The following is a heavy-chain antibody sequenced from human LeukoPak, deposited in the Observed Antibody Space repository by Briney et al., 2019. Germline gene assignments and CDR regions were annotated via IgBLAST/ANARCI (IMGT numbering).Heavy chain of an antibody. J-gene: IGHJ3*02. CDR3: ARDYYDSSGYPFFDI. V-gene: IGHV3-11*01. CDR1: GFTFSDYY. Sequence: PGGSLRLSCAASGFTFSDYYMTWIRQAPGKGLEWVSYISSSGSTIYYADSVTGRFTISRDNAKNSLYLQMNSLRAEDTAVYYCARDYYDSSGYPFFDIWGRGTMVTVSS. CDR2: ISSSGSTI. D-gene: IGHD3-22*01.